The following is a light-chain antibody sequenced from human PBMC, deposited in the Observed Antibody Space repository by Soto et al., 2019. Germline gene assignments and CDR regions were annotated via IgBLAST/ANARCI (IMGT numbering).Light chain of an antibody. Sequence: EVVLTQSPGTLSLSPGERATLSCRASQSVSSSYLAWYQQKPGQAPRLLIYGASSRATSIPDRFSGSGSGTDFTLTISRLEPEDFAVYYCQQYPRMFGQGTKVDIK. V-gene: IGKV3-20*01. CDR3: QQYPRM. CDR2: GAS. CDR1: QSVSSSY. J-gene: IGKJ1*01.